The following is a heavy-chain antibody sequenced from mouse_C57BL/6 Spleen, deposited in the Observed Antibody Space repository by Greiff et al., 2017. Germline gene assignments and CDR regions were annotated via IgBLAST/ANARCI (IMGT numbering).Heavy chain of an antibody. CDR2: INPNYGTT. D-gene: IGHD1-1*01. CDR3: ARFFITTVVEGYFEV. Sequence: EVKLMESGPELVKPGASVKISCKASGYSFTDYNMNWVKQSNGKSLEWLGVINPNYGTTSYNQKFKGKATLTVDQSSSTAYMQLNSLTSEDSAVYYCARFFITTVVEGYFEVWGTGTTVTVSS. V-gene: IGHV1-39*01. J-gene: IGHJ1*03. CDR1: GYSFTDYN.